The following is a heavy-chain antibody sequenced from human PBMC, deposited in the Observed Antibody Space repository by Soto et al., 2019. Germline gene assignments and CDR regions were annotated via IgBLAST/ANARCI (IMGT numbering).Heavy chain of an antibody. CDR2: ISYDGSNK. J-gene: IGHJ3*02. CDR3: AKDGLVSAFDI. V-gene: IGHV3-30*18. Sequence: GGSLRLSCAASGFTFSSYGMHWVRQAPGKGLEWVAVISYDGSNKYYADSVKGRFTISRDNSKNTLYLQMNSLRAEDTAVYYCAKDGLVSAFDIWGQVTMVTVSS. D-gene: IGHD1-26*01. CDR1: GFTFSSYG.